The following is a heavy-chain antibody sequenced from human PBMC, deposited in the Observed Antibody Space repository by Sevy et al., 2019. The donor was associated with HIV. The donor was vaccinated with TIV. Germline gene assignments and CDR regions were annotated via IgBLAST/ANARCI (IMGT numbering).Heavy chain of an antibody. CDR3: ARDLGSPDAFDI. V-gene: IGHV3-48*03. CDR1: GFTFSNYE. D-gene: IGHD1-26*01. Sequence: GGSPRLSCVASGFTFSNYEMNWVRQAPGKGLEWVSYISSSGSSIYYADSVKGRFSISRDNAKNSLFLQVNSLRAEDTAVYYCARDLGSPDAFDIWGQGTMVTVSS. CDR2: ISSSGSSI. J-gene: IGHJ3*02.